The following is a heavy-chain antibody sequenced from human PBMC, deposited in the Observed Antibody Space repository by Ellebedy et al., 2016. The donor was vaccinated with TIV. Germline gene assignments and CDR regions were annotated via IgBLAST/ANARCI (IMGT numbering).Heavy chain of an antibody. CDR3: ARPRIIAAAGTHYCDY. CDR2: INHSGST. CDR1: GWSFSGYY. J-gene: IGHJ4*02. Sequence: MPSETLSLTCAVYGWSFSGYYWSWIRQPPGKGLEWIGEINHSGSTNYNPSLTSRVTISVDTSQNQCSLKLSSVTAADTAVYYCARPRIIAAAGTHYCDYWGQGTLVTVSS. D-gene: IGHD6-13*01. V-gene: IGHV4-34*01.